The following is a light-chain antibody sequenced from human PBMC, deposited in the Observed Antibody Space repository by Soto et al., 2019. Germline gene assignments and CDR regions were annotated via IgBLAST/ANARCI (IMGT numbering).Light chain of an antibody. CDR1: PSVRSTY. V-gene: IGKV3-20*01. CDR2: DVS. CDR3: QQYGNLPT. J-gene: IGKJ5*01. Sequence: IVLTQSPGTLSLSPGERATLSCRASPSVRSTYLAWYQHKPGQVPRILIYDVSTRATDIPDRFSGSGSGTDFTLTISRLEPEDFAVYYCQQYGNLPTFGQGTRLEI.